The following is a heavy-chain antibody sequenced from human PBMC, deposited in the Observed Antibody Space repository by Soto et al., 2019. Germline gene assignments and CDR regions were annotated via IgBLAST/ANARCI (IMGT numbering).Heavy chain of an antibody. V-gene: IGHV1-8*01. J-gene: IGHJ6*03. CDR2: MNPNSGNT. Sequence: ASVKVSCKASGYTLTSYDINWVRQATGQGLEWMGWMNPNSGNTGYAQKFQGRVTMTRNTSISTAYMELSSLRSEDTAVYYCARGAPLLCIQHTSPILRYFDWLYYYMDVWGKGTTVTVSS. CDR3: ARGAPLLCIQHTSPILRYFDWLYYYMDV. CDR1: GYTLTSYD. D-gene: IGHD3-9*01.